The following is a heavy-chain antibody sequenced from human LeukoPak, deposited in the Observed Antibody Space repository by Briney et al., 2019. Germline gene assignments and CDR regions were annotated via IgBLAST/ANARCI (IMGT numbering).Heavy chain of an antibody. CDR2: ISYDGSNK. V-gene: IGHV3-30*18. CDR1: GFTFSSYG. D-gene: IGHD3-10*01. CDR3: AKDQLWFGFDYFDY. Sequence: PGGSLRLSCAASGFTFSSYGMHWVRQAPGKGLEWVAVISYDGSNKYYADSVKGRFTISRDNSKNTLYLQMNSLRAEDTAVYYCAKDQLWFGFDYFDYWGQGTLVTVSS. J-gene: IGHJ4*02.